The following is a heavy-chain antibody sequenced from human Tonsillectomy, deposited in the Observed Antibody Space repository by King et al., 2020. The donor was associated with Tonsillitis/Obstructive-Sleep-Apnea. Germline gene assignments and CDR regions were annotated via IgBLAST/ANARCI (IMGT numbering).Heavy chain of an antibody. J-gene: IGHJ4*02. CDR2: IYHSGNT. Sequence: VQLQESGPRLVKPSGTLSLTCAVSGGSISSSFWWSWVRQSPGKGLEWLGEIYHSGNTNYNPALRGRVSISIEESKNHFSLNLISVTAADTAVYYCVRNYHFCLEYWGQGYMVTVSS. V-gene: IGHV4-4*02. D-gene: IGHD1-7*01. CDR3: VRNYHFCLEY. CDR1: GGSISSSFW.